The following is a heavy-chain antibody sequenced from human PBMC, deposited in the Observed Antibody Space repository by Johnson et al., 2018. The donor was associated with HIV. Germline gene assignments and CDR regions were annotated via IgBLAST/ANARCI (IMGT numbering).Heavy chain of an antibody. Sequence: VRLVESGGGLVKPGGSLRLSCAASGFTFSDYYMSWIRQAPGKGLEWVSVIYSGGSTYYADSVKGRFTISRDNSKNTLYLQMNSLRAEDTAVYYCAKSSSSFGAFDIWGQGTMVTVSS. V-gene: IGHV3-66*01. CDR2: IYSGGST. CDR3: AKSSSSFGAFDI. J-gene: IGHJ3*02. CDR1: GFTFSDYY. D-gene: IGHD6-6*01.